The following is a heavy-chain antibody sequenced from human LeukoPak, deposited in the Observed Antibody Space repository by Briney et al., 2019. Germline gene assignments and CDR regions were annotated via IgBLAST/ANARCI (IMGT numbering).Heavy chain of an antibody. Sequence: ASVKVSCKASGYTFTGYYMHWVRQAPGQGLEWMGWINPNSGGTNYAQKFQGRVTMTRDTSISTAYMELSRLRSDDTAVCYCARELLTFPGGDYWGQGTLVTVSS. CDR2: INPNSGGT. D-gene: IGHD1-14*01. J-gene: IGHJ4*02. CDR3: ARELLTFPGGDY. CDR1: GYTFTGYY. V-gene: IGHV1-2*02.